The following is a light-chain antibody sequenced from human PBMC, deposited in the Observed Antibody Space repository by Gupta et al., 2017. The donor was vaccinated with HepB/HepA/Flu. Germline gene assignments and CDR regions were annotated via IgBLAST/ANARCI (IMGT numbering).Light chain of an antibody. V-gene: IGKV6D-21*02. CDR3: HQTSSLPFT. Sequence: EVVLTKSPDFQSVTPKEKVTITCRASHSVDSSLHWYQQKPDQSPRLLIKYASQSISGVPSRFSGSQSGTEFTLTISSLEPEDAAVYFCHQTSSLPFTFGGGTKVEIK. CDR2: YAS. J-gene: IGKJ4*01. CDR1: HSVDSS.